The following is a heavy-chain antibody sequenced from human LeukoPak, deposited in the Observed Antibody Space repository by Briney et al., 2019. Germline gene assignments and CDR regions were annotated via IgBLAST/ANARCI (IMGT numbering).Heavy chain of an antibody. D-gene: IGHD2-2*01. CDR3: ARVDVVVVPYAFDI. CDR1: GGTFSSYA. V-gene: IGHV1-69*13. Sequence: SVKVSCKASGGTFSSYAISWVRQAPGQGLEWMGGIIPIFGTANYAQKFQGRVTITADESTSTAYMELSSLRSEDTAVYYCARVDVVVVPYAFDIWGQGTMVTVSS. J-gene: IGHJ3*02. CDR2: IIPIFGTA.